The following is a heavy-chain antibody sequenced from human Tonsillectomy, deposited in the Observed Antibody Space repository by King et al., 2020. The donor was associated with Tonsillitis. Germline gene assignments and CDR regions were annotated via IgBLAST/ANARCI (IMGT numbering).Heavy chain of an antibody. Sequence: VQLVQSGAEVKKPGASVKVSCKASGYTFSSYDINWVRQATGQGLELMGWMNPNSGNTGYAQKFQGRVTMTRNTSISTAYMELSSLRSEDTAVYYCAREGDWNDDPDYYYYSMDVWGQGTTVTVSS. CDR2: MNPNSGNT. CDR3: AREGDWNDDPDYYYYSMDV. V-gene: IGHV1-8*01. CDR1: GYTFSSYD. J-gene: IGHJ6*02. D-gene: IGHD1-1*01.